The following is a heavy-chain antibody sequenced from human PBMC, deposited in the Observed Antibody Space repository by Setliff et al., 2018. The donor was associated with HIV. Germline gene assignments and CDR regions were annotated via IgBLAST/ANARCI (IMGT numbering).Heavy chain of an antibody. D-gene: IGHD6-13*01. Sequence: SVKVSCKASGGIFSRFAFSWVRQAPGQGLDWMGGIIPVFGTTNYAQKFQGRVTITADESTSTAYMELSSLTSEDTAMFYSARGRMAAAGMFIPRALHHWGQGTLVTVSS. V-gene: IGHV1-69*01. CDR2: IIPVFGTT. J-gene: IGHJ5*02. CDR1: GGIFSRFA. CDR3: ARGRMAAAGMFIPRALHH.